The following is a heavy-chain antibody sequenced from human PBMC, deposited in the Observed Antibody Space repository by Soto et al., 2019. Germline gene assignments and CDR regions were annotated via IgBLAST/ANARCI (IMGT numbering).Heavy chain of an antibody. V-gene: IGHV4-59*01. CDR3: ARWGLSSSWYYFDY. Sequence: PSETLSLTCTVSGGSISSYYWSWIRQPPGKGLEWIGYIYYSGSTNYNPSLKSRVTISVDTSKNQFSLKLSSVTAADTAVYYCARWGLSSSWYYFDYWGQGTLVTVSS. D-gene: IGHD6-13*01. J-gene: IGHJ4*02. CDR1: GGSISSYY. CDR2: IYYSGST.